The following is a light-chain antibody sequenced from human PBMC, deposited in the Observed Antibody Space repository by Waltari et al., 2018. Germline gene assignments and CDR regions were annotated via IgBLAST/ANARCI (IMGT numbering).Light chain of an antibody. J-gene: IGLJ2*01. CDR1: SLRSYY. CDR2: GKN. V-gene: IGLV3-19*01. Sequence: SSELTQDPAVSVALGQTVRITCQGDSLRSYYASWDQQKPGQAPVLFIYGKNNRPSGIPDRFSGSSSGNTASLTITGAQAEDEADYYCNSRDSSGNHRCVVFGGGTKLTVL. CDR3: NSRDSSGNHRCVV.